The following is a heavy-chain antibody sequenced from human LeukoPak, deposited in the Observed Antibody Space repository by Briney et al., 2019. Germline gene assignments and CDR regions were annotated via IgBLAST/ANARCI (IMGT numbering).Heavy chain of an antibody. CDR1: GGSISSSSYY. J-gene: IGHJ4*02. V-gene: IGHV4-39*01. CDR2: IYYSGST. Sequence: PSETLSLTCTVSGGSISSSSYYWGWTRQPPGKGLEWIGSIYYSGSTYYNPSLKSRVTISVDTSKNQFSLKLSSVTAADTAVYYCARTGEDIVVVPAAPTGDYWGQGTLVTVSS. CDR3: ARTGEDIVVVPAAPTGDY. D-gene: IGHD2-2*01.